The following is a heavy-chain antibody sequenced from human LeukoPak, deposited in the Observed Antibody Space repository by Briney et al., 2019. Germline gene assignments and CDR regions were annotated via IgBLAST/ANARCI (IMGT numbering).Heavy chain of an antibody. V-gene: IGHV3-21*01. Sequence: GRSLRLSCAASGFTFSSYSMNWVRQAPGKGLEWVSSISSSSSYIYYADSVKGRFTISRDNAKNSLYLQMNILRAEDTAVYYCARDLANQLDAYWGQGTLVTVSS. CDR3: ARDLANQLDAY. CDR2: ISSSSSYI. J-gene: IGHJ4*02. CDR1: GFTFSSYS. D-gene: IGHD2-2*01.